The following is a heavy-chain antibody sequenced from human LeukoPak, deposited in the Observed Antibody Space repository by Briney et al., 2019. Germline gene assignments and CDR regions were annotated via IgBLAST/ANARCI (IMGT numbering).Heavy chain of an antibody. CDR3: TRAGSDYGREYYFDY. D-gene: IGHD4-17*01. CDR2: IRSKAYGGTT. CDR1: GFTFGDYA. J-gene: IGHJ4*02. Sequence: GGSLRLSCTASGFTFGDYAMSWVRQAPGKGLEWVGFIRSKAYGGTTEYAASVKGRFTISRDDSKSIAYLQMNSLKTEDTAVYYCTRAGSDYGREYYFDYWGQGTLVTVSS. V-gene: IGHV3-49*04.